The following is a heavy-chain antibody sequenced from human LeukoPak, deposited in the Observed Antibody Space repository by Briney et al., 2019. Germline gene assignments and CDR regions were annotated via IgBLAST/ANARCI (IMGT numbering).Heavy chain of an antibody. V-gene: IGHV3-21*01. D-gene: IGHD3-22*01. CDR3: ARDVEGFGYYYDSSGAAGFDY. CDR1: GFTFSSYS. Sequence: GGSLRLSCAASGFTFSSYSMNWVRQAPGKGLEWVSSISSSSSYIYYADSVKGRFTISRDNAKNSLYLQMNSLRAEDTAVYYCARDVEGFGYYYDSSGAAGFDYWGQGTLVTVSS. CDR2: ISSSSSYI. J-gene: IGHJ4*02.